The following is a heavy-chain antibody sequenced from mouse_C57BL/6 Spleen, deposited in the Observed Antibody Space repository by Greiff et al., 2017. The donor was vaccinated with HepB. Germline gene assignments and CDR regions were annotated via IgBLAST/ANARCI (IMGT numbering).Heavy chain of an antibody. D-gene: IGHD1-1*01. Sequence: LQESGPELVKPGASVKISCKASGYSFTSYYIHWVKQRPGQGLEWIGWIYPGSGNTKYNEKFKGKATLTADTSSSTAYMQLSSLTSEDSAVYYCATTVVGMPYYFDYWGQGTTLTVSS. CDR3: ATTVVGMPYYFDY. J-gene: IGHJ2*01. CDR2: IYPGSGNT. CDR1: GYSFTSYY. V-gene: IGHV1-66*01.